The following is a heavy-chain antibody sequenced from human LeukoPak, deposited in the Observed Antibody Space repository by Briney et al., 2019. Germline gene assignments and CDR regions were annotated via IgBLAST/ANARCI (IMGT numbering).Heavy chain of an antibody. V-gene: IGHV4-4*07. D-gene: IGHD3-3*01. CDR3: ARDRRRITIFGVPRWDFGMDV. CDR1: GGSISSYY. CDR2: IYTSGST. Sequence: SETLSLTCTVSGGSISSYYWSWIRQPAGKGLEWIGRIYTSGSTNYNPSLKSRVTMSVDTSKNQFSLKLSSVTAADTAVYYCARDRRRITIFGVPRWDFGMDVWGQGTTVTVSS. J-gene: IGHJ6*02.